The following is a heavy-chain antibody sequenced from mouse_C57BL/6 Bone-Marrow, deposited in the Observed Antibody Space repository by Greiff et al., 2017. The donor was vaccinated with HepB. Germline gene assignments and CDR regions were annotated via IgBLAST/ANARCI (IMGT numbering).Heavy chain of an antibody. CDR3: AIMVTTGFDY. J-gene: IGHJ2*01. Sequence: VQLQESGPGLVQPSQSLSITCTVSGFSLTSYGVHWVRQSPGKGLEWLGVIWSGGSTDYNAAFISRLSISKDNSKSQVFFKMNSLQADDTAIYYCAIMVTTGFDYWGQGTTLTVSS. CDR1: GFSLTSYG. D-gene: IGHD2-2*01. CDR2: IWSGGST. V-gene: IGHV2-2*01.